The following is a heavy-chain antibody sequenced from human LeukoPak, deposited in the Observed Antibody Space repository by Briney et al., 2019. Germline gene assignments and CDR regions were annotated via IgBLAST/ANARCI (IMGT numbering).Heavy chain of an antibody. Sequence: PSETLSLTCTVSGGSISSYYWSWIRQPAGKGLKWIGRIYSSGSTNYNPSLKSRVTMSVDTSKDQFSLNLTSLTAADTAFYYCARESYSSGWYKDYWGQGILVTVSS. V-gene: IGHV4-4*07. J-gene: IGHJ4*02. CDR1: GGSISSYY. CDR3: ARESYSSGWYKDY. D-gene: IGHD6-19*01. CDR2: IYSSGST.